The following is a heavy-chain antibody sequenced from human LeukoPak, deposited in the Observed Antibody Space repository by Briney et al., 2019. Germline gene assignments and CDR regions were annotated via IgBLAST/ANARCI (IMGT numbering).Heavy chain of an antibody. Sequence: SETLSLTCTVSGGSISSYYWSWIRQPPGKGLEWIGYIYYSGSTNYNPSLKSRVTISVDTSKNQFSLKLSSVTAADTAVYYCARLGDSSSWYLPMYYFDYWGQGTLVTVSS. CDR2: IYYSGST. V-gene: IGHV4-59*08. J-gene: IGHJ4*02. CDR1: GGSISSYY. D-gene: IGHD6-13*01. CDR3: ARLGDSSSWYLPMYYFDY.